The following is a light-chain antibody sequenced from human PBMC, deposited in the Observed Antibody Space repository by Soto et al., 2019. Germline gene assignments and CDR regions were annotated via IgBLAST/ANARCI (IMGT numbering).Light chain of an antibody. CDR3: QHYDTYSPMWT. CDR2: EAS. CDR1: QSINW. V-gene: IGKV1-5*03. Sequence: DIQLAQSPSTLSASVGDRITITCRATQSINWLAWYQQKPGKAPKLLIFEASRLESGVPSRFSGSGSGTEFTLSISSVQPDDFGTYYCQHYDTYSPMWTFGQGTKV. J-gene: IGKJ1*01.